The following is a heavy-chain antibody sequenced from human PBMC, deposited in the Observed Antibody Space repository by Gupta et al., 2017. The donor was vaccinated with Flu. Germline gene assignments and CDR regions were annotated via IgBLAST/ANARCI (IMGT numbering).Heavy chain of an antibody. D-gene: IGHD3-16*01. CDR1: GFTFSNAW. CDR2: IKSKTEGGTT. Sequence: EVQLVESGGGLVKPGGSLRLSCAASGFTFSNAWMSWVRQAPGKGLEWVGRIKSKTEGGTTDYAAPVKGRFTSSRDDSKNTLYLQMNSLKTEDTAVYYCTTRMGDYYYGMDVWGQGTTVTVSS. CDR3: TTRMGDYYYGMDV. V-gene: IGHV3-15*01. J-gene: IGHJ6*02.